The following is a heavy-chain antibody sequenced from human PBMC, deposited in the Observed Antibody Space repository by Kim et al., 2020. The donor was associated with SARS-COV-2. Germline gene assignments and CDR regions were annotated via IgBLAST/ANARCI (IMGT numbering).Heavy chain of an antibody. J-gene: IGHJ4*02. Sequence: GGSLRLSCSVSGFTFSDFAMHWVRQAPGKGLECVSAISRSGGDVFYADSVKGRFTISRDNSKNTLYLQMSSLRADDTAVYYCVKGGLYSGSWYSDYWGQGTLVTVSS. D-gene: IGHD6-13*01. CDR1: GFTFSDFA. CDR3: VKGGLYSGSWYSDY. CDR2: ISRSGGDV. V-gene: IGHV3-64D*09.